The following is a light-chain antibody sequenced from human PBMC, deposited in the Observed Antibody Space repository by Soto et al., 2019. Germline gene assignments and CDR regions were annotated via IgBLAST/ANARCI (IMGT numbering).Light chain of an antibody. Sequence: PLSLPVTPGEPASISCRSSQSLLHSNGYNYLDWYLQKPGQSPQLLIYLGSNRASGVPDRFSGSGSGTDFTLKISRVEAEDVGVYYCMQALQTPRYTFGQGTKVDIK. CDR3: MQALQTPRYT. CDR2: LGS. J-gene: IGKJ2*01. CDR1: QSLLHSNGYNY. V-gene: IGKV2-28*01.